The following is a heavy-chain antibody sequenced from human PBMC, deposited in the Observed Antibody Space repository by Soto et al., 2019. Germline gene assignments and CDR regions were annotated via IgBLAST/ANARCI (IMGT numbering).Heavy chain of an antibody. CDR2: IIPIFGTA. J-gene: IGHJ6*02. Sequence: SVKVSFKASGGTFSSYAISWVRQAPGQGLEWMGGIIPIFGTANYAQKFQGRVTITADESTSTAYMELSSLRSEDTAVYYCAGYSNYYHGMDVWGQGTTVTVSS. D-gene: IGHD4-4*01. CDR1: GGTFSSYA. V-gene: IGHV1-69*01. CDR3: AGYSNYYHGMDV.